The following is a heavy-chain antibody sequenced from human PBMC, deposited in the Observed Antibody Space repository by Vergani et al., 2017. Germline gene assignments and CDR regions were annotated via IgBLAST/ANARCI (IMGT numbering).Heavy chain of an antibody. V-gene: IGHV3-53*02. J-gene: IGHJ4*02. D-gene: IGHD2-2*01. CDR2: IYSGGST. Sequence: EVQLVETGGGLIQPGGSLRLFCAASGFTVSSNYMSWVRQAPGKGLEWVSVIYSGGSTYYADSVKGRFTISRDNSKNTLYLQMNSLRAEDTAVYYCARVPINDFLFDYWGQGTLVTVSS. CDR3: ARVPINDFLFDY. CDR1: GFTVSSNY.